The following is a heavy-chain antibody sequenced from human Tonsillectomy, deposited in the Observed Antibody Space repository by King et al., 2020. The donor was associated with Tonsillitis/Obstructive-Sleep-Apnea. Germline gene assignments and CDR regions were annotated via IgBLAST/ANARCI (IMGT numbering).Heavy chain of an antibody. V-gene: IGHV1-2*02. CDR1: GYTFTDYC. CDR2: INPNSGGT. CDR3: ARGPRGYSYGSVDY. D-gene: IGHD5-18*01. J-gene: IGHJ4*02. Sequence: VQLVESGAEVKKPGASVKVSCKASGYTFTDYCMHWVRQAPGQGLEWMGWINPNSGGTDSAQKFRGRVTMTRDTSISTAYMELSSLTSDDTAVYYCARGPRGYSYGSVDYWGQGTLVTVSS.